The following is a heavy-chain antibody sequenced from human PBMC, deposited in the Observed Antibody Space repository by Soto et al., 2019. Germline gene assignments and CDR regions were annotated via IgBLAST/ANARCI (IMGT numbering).Heavy chain of an antibody. CDR3: ARKGVRGMDV. CDR1: GYTFTSYD. D-gene: IGHD3-16*01. CDR2: MNPNSANT. J-gene: IGHJ6*02. Sequence: QVQLVQSGAEVKKPGASVKVSCKASGYTFTSYDINWVRQATGQGLEGMGWMNPNSANTGYAQKFKGRVTKTRNTSISTAYMKLSSLRTEDTAVYYCARKGVRGMDVWGQGTTVTVSS. V-gene: IGHV1-8*01.